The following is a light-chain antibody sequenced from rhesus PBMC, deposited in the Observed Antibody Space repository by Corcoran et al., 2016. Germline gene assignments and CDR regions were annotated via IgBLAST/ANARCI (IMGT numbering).Light chain of an antibody. CDR2: RAS. CDR1: QGVSNY. V-gene: IGKV1-69*01. CDR3: QQHYSSPFT. J-gene: IGKJ3*01. Sequence: DIQMTQSPSSLSASVGDRVTITCRASQGVSNYLAWYQQKPGRAPKLLIFRASTLETGVPSRFSGSGSGTYFTLSITSLQPEDFATYYCQQHYSSPFTFGPGTKLDIK.